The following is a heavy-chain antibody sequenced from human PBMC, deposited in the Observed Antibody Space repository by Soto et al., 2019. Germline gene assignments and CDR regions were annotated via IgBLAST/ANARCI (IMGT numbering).Heavy chain of an antibody. CDR2: IYYSGST. CDR3: ARQGTRQRNWFDP. CDR1: GGSISSSSYY. Sequence: SETLSLTCTVSGGSISSSSYYWGWIRQPPGKGLEWIGSIYYSGSTYYNPSLKSRVTISVDTSKNQFSLKLSSVTAADTAVYYCARQGTRQRNWFDPWGQGTLVPVSS. J-gene: IGHJ5*02. V-gene: IGHV4-39*01. D-gene: IGHD2-2*01.